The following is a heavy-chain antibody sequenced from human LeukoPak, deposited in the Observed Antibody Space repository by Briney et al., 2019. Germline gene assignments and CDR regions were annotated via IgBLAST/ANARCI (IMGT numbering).Heavy chain of an antibody. CDR1: GFTFSDYY. CDR3: ARGHYGLDV. V-gene: IGHV3-11*01. Sequence: GGSLRLSCAASGFTFSDYYLSWIRQAPGKGLVWISYISPSATAIYYADSVRGRLTISRDNAKNSLYLQINSLRAEDTAVYYCARGHYGLDVWGQGTTVTVSS. CDR2: ISPSATAI. J-gene: IGHJ6*02.